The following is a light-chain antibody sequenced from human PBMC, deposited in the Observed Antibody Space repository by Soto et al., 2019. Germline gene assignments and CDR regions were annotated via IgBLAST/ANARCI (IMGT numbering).Light chain of an antibody. CDR3: SSYTSATTYV. CDR2: DVS. Sequence: QSVLTQPAAVSGSPGQSITISCTGTSSYVGAYNYDSWYQQYPGEAPKVIIYDVSHRLAGVSNRFSGSKSGNTASLTISCLQTQDEADYYCSSYTSATTYVFGTGTKVTVL. V-gene: IGLV2-14*01. CDR1: SSYVGAYNY. J-gene: IGLJ1*01.